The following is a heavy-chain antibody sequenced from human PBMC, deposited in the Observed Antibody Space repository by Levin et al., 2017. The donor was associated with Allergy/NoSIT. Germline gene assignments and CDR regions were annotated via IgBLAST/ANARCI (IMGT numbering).Heavy chain of an antibody. CDR3: ARHLPDFDWLLGRSGVGYYFDY. V-gene: IGHV4-34*01. J-gene: IGHJ4*02. CDR2: INHSGST. D-gene: IGHD3-9*01. CDR1: GGSFSGYY. Sequence: SQTLSLTCAVYGGSFSGYYWSWIRQPPGKGLEWIGEINHSGSTNYNPSLKSRVTISVDTSKNQFSLKLSSVTAADTAVYYCARHLPDFDWLLGRSGVGYYFDYWGQGTLVTVSS.